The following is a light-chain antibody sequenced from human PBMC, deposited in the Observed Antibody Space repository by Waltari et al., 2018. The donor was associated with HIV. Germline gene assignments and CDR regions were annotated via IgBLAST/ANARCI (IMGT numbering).Light chain of an antibody. V-gene: IGKV6D-21*02. CDR2: YAS. J-gene: IGKJ5*01. CDR3: PQSNGFPIT. CDR1: QRIGSS. Sequence: EILLTQSPDFQSVTPKEKVTITCRASQRIGSSLHWYQQKPDQSPKLLIKYASQSISGVPSRFSGSGSGTDFTLTINTLEPEDAAAYYCPQSNGFPITFGQGTRLEIK.